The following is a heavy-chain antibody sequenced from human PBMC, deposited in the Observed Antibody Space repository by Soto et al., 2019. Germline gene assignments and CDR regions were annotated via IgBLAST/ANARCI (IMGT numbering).Heavy chain of an antibody. CDR2: ISGSGGST. J-gene: IGHJ6*03. Sequence: EVQLLESGGGLVQPGGSLRLFCAASGFTFSSYAMSWVRQAPGKGLEWVSAISGSGGSTYYADSVKGRFTISRDNSKNTLYLQMNSLRAEDTAVYYCAKDIVATIEGYYYYYMDVWGKGTTVTVSS. D-gene: IGHD5-12*01. CDR1: GFTFSSYA. V-gene: IGHV3-23*01. CDR3: AKDIVATIEGYYYYYMDV.